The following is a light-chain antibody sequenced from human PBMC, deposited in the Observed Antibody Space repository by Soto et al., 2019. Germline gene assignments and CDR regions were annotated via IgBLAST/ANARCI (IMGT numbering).Light chain of an antibody. J-gene: IGLJ2*01. V-gene: IGLV2-8*01. Sequence: QSVLTQPPSASGSPGQSVTISCTGTSSDVGGYNYVSWYQQHPGKAPTLMIYEVSKLPSGVPDRFSGSKSGNTASLTVSGRQAEDDADYYCSSYAGSNNLVFGGGTKLTVL. CDR3: SSYAGSNNLV. CDR1: SSDVGGYNY. CDR2: EVS.